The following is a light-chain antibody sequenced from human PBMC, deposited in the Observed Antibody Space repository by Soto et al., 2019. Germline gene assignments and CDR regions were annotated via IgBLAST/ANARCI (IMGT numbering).Light chain of an antibody. V-gene: IGLV2-14*03. Sequence: QSALTQPASVSGSPGQSITISCTGTSSDVGAYNYVSWYQQYPGKAPKYIIYDVTNRPSGVSYRFSGSKSGNTASLTISGLHAEDEADYYCSSYTTSSTLYVFGTGTKLTVL. CDR3: SSYTTSSTLYV. CDR2: DVT. J-gene: IGLJ1*01. CDR1: SSDVGAYNY.